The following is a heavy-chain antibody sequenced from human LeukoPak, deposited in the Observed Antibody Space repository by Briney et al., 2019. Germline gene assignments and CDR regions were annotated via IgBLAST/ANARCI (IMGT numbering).Heavy chain of an antibody. V-gene: IGHV5-51*01. J-gene: IGHJ6*02. D-gene: IGHD2-2*02. CDR3: ARYGLQGCSTNCYRSFYYYGMDV. Sequence: GESLKISCKGSGYSFRDYWIGWVRQMPGKGPELMGLIFPDDSETKYSPSFQGQVTISVDKSFSTAYVQWSSLKASDTAIYYCARYGLQGCSTNCYRSFYYYGMDVWGQGTAVTVSS. CDR1: GYSFRDYW. CDR2: IFPDDSET.